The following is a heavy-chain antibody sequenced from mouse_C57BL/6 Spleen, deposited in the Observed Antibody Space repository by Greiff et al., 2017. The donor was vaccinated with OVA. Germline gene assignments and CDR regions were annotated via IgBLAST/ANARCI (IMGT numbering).Heavy chain of an antibody. CDR3: ASPYDYCSRDWFAY. CDR2: IDPSDSYT. J-gene: IGHJ3*01. CDR1: GYTFTSYW. Sequence: VQLQQPGAELVKPGASVKLSCKASGYTFTSYWMQWVKQRPGQGLEWIGEIDPSDSYTNYNQKFKGKATLTVDTSSSTAYMQLSSLTSEDSAVYYCASPYDYCSRDWFAYWGQGTLVTVSA. D-gene: IGHD1-1*01. V-gene: IGHV1-50*01.